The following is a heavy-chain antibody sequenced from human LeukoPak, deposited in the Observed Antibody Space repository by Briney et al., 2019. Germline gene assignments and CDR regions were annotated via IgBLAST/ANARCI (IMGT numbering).Heavy chain of an antibody. CDR2: ISTYDGGT. CDR3: ARTPQPYYYDSSGYGMDV. D-gene: IGHD3-22*01. Sequence: ASVKVSCKTSGYTFTSYGVYWVRQAPGQGLEWMGWISTYDGGTNYAQKFRDRVTMTTDTSTSTAYMELRSLRSDDTAVYYCARTPQPYYYDSSGYGMDVWGQGTTVTVSS. CDR1: GYTFTSYG. J-gene: IGHJ6*02. V-gene: IGHV1-18*01.